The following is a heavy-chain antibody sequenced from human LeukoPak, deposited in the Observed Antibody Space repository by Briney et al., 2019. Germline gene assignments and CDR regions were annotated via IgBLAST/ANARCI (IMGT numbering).Heavy chain of an antibody. CDR2: IYLNDDK. V-gene: IGHV2-5*01. D-gene: IGHD3-22*01. Sequence: SGPTLVKPTQTLTLTCTFSGFSLSTSGVGVGWIRQPPGKALEWLALIYLNDDKRYSPSLKSRLTITKDTSKNQVVLTMTNMDPVDTATYYCARSYYYDSSGYFPTYYFDYWGQGTLVTVSS. J-gene: IGHJ4*02. CDR3: ARSYYYDSSGYFPTYYFDY. CDR1: GFSLSTSGVG.